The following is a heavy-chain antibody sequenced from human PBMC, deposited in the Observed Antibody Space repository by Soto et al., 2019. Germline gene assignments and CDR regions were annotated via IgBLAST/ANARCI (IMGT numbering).Heavy chain of an antibody. CDR1: GGSISSYY. Sequence: SETLSLTCTGSGGSISSYYWSWIRQPPGKGRECIGYIYYSGSANYNPSLKSRVTISVDTSKNQFSLKLSSVPAADAAVYYCARGRPLRIHLGAMVRGVIKYWYFVLWGRGTLVTVSS. CDR3: ARGRPLRIHLGAMVRGVIKYWYFVL. J-gene: IGHJ2*01. D-gene: IGHD3-10*01. V-gene: IGHV4-59*12. CDR2: IYYSGSA.